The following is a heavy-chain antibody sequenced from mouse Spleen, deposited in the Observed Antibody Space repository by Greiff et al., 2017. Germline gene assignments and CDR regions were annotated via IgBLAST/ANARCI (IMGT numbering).Heavy chain of an antibody. D-gene: IGHD4-1*01. CDR3: ARGLTGTNYFDY. CDR1: GYSFTGYY. V-gene: IGHV1-42*01. Sequence: EVQLQQSGPELVKPGASVKISCKASGYSFTGYYMNWVKQSPEKSLEWIGEINPSTGGTTYNQKFKAKATLTVDKSSSTAYMQLKSLTSEDSAVYYCARGLTGTNYFDYWGQGTTLTVSS. CDR2: INPSTGGT. J-gene: IGHJ2*01.